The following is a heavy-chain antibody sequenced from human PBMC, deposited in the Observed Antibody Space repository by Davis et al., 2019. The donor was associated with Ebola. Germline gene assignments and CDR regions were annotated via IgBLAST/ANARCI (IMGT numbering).Heavy chain of an antibody. Sequence: AASVKVSCKASGGTFSSYAISWVRQAPGQGLEWMGGIIPMFDTANYAQKLQGRVTMTTDTSTSTAYMELRSLRSDDTAVYYCARGANYYDSSGYTYYYYYGMDVWGKGTTVTVSS. CDR2: IIPMFDTA. J-gene: IGHJ6*04. V-gene: IGHV1-69*05. CDR3: ARGANYYDSSGYTYYYYYGMDV. CDR1: GGTFSSYA. D-gene: IGHD3-22*01.